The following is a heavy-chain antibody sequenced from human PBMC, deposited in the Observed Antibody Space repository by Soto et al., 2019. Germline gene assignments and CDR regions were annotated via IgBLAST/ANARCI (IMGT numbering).Heavy chain of an antibody. J-gene: IGHJ4*02. CDR3: ARDRDGYNFRYFDY. CDR1: GGSISSGGYY. CDR2: IYYSGST. Sequence: QVQLQESGPGLVKPSQTLSLTCTVSGGSISSGGYYWSWIRQHPGKGLEWIGYIYYSGSTYYNPSLKSRVTISVDTSKNQFSLRLSSVTAADTAVYYCARDRDGYNFRYFDYWGQGTLVTVSS. V-gene: IGHV4-31*03. D-gene: IGHD5-12*01.